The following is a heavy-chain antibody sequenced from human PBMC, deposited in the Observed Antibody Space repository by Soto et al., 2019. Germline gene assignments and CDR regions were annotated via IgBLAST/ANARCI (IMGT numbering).Heavy chain of an antibody. J-gene: IGHJ6*02. D-gene: IGHD2-15*01. CDR3: ARAQGGSSSRDINYDYDYGMDV. Sequence: QVQLVQSGAEVKKPGSSVKVSCKAPGGTFSSYAISWVRQAPGQGLEWMGGIIPIFGTANYAQKFQGRVTMTAHESKSTGNMELSSLRTKDPALYYWARAQGGSSSRDINYDYDYGMDVGGQGTTVTVSS. V-gene: IGHV1-69*01. CDR2: IIPIFGTA. CDR1: GGTFSSYA.